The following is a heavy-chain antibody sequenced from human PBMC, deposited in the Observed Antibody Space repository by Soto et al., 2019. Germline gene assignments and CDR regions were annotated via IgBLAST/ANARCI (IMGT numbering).Heavy chain of an antibody. J-gene: IGHJ6*02. V-gene: IGHV1-69*06. CDR3: ARDYDFWSGYRKPAYYYYYYGMDV. D-gene: IGHD3-3*01. CDR1: GGTFSMYA. Sequence: ASVKVSCKASGGTFSMYAISCVGQAPLQWRDGMGGIIPIFGTANYAQKFQGRVTITADKSTSTAYMELSSLRSEDTAVYYCARDYDFWSGYRKPAYYYYYYGMDVWGQGTTVTVSS. CDR2: IIPIFGTA.